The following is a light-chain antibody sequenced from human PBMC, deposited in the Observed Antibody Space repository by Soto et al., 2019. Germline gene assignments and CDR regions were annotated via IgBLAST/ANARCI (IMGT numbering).Light chain of an antibody. J-gene: IGLJ1*01. Sequence: QSVLTQPPSASGSPGQSLTISCTGTSSDVDFYNFVSWYQQRPGKAPKLVIYEVTKRPSGVPDRFSGSKSGSTASLTVSGLQADDEADYYCASYAGTRLFVFGSGTKVTVL. V-gene: IGLV2-8*01. CDR1: SSDVDFYNF. CDR2: EVT. CDR3: ASYAGTRLFV.